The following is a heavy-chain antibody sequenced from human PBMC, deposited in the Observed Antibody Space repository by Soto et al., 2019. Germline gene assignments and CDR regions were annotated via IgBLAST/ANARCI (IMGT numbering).Heavy chain of an antibody. CDR1: GFTFSTYT. V-gene: IGHV3-21*01. Sequence: EVQLVESGGGLVKPGGSLRLSCAASGFTFSTYTMNWVRLAPGKGLEWVSSITSGSTFIYYADSVKARFTISRDNAKNSLYLQMDGLRDEDTAVYYCASDLSNAWYGSFDYWGQGPLVTVSS. CDR3: ASDLSNAWYGSFDY. D-gene: IGHD6-19*01. J-gene: IGHJ4*02. CDR2: ITSGSTFI.